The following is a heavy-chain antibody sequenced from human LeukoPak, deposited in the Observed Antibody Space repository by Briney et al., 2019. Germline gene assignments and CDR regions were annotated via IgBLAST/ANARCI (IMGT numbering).Heavy chain of an antibody. V-gene: IGHV4-34*01. J-gene: IGHJ4*02. D-gene: IGHD6-19*01. CDR2: INHSGST. Sequence: PSETLSLTCAVYGGSFSGYYWSWIRQPPGKGLEWIGEINHSGSTNYNPSLKSRVTISVDTSKNQFSLKLSSVTAADTAVYYCARLSYSSGWSLGYWGQGTLVTVSS. CDR1: GGSFSGYY. CDR3: ARLSYSSGWSLGY.